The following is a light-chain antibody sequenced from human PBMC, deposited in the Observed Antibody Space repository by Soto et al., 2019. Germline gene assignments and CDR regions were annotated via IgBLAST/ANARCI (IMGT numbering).Light chain of an antibody. V-gene: IGKV1-12*01. Sequence: DIQMTQSPSSVSASVGDRVTITCRASQDISSWLAWYQQKPGKAPKLLIYSASSLQSGVASRFSCSASGTDFSLTISTLQPEDVATYYCQQDNSFPLTVGQGTRLEIK. CDR1: QDISSW. CDR2: SAS. CDR3: QQDNSFPLT. J-gene: IGKJ5*01.